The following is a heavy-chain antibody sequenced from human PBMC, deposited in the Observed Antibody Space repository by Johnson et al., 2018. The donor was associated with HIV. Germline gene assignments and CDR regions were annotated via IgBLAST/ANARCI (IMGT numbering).Heavy chain of an antibody. V-gene: IGHV3-NL1*01. J-gene: IGHJ3*02. D-gene: IGHD1-26*01. CDR1: GFTFSSYA. Sequence: QVQLVESGGGVVQPGRSLRLSCAASGFTFSSYAMHWVRQAPGKGLEWVSVIYSGGSTYYADSVKGRFTISRDNSKNTLYLQMNSLRAEDTAVYYCAKTYSGSNRDAFDIWGQGTMVTVSS. CDR2: IYSGGST. CDR3: AKTYSGSNRDAFDI.